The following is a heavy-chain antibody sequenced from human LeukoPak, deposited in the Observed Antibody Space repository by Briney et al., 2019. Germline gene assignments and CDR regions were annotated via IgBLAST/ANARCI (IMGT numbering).Heavy chain of an antibody. CDR1: GGSFSGYY. CDR2: INHSGST. D-gene: IGHD4-17*01. J-gene: IGHJ4*02. CDR3: ARGRSYFDYGVLFDY. Sequence: NPSETLSLTCAVYGGSFSGYYWSWIRQPPGKGLEWIGEINHSGSTNYNPSLKSRVTISVDTSKNQSSLKLSSVTAADTAVYYCARGRSYFDYGVLFDYWGQGTLVTVSS. V-gene: IGHV4-34*01.